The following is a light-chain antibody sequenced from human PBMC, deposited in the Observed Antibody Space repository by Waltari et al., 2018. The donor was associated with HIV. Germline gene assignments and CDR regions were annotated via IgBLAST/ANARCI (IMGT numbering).Light chain of an antibody. CDR3: QVWDTSTV. Sequence: SYEMTQPPLVSVALGQTARITCGGKNIGYKSVHWYQQKTGQAPVLVIYSDKYRPSGIPERFSGSKPGNSATLTITGAQAGDEADYYCQVWDTSTVFGGGTKLTVL. J-gene: IGLJ2*01. V-gene: IGLV3-9*02. CDR2: SDK. CDR1: NIGYKS.